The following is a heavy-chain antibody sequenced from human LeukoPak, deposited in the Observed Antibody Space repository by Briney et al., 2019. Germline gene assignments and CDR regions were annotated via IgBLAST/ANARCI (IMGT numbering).Heavy chain of an antibody. CDR2: ISAYNGNT. CDR3: ARDTSSSWYVYFDY. V-gene: IGHV1-18*01. CDR1: GYTFTSYG. Sequence: GASVKVSCKASGYTFTSYGISWVRQAPGQGLEWMGRISAYNGNTNYAQKLQGRVTMTTDTSTSTAYMELRSLRSDDTAVYYCARDTSSSWYVYFDYWGQGTLVTVSS. J-gene: IGHJ4*02. D-gene: IGHD6-13*01.